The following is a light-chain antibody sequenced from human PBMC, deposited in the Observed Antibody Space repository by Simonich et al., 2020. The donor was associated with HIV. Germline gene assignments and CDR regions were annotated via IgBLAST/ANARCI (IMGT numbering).Light chain of an antibody. V-gene: IGLV2-23*01. CDR2: EGS. CDR1: SRDVGSYNL. J-gene: IGLJ3*02. CDR3: CSYAGSSTWV. Sequence: QSALTQPVSVSGSPGQSITISCTGTSRDVGSYNLVSLYQQHPDKAPKLMIYEGSKRPSGVANRFSGSKSGNTASLTISGLQAEDDADYYCCSYAGSSTWVFGGGTKLTVL.